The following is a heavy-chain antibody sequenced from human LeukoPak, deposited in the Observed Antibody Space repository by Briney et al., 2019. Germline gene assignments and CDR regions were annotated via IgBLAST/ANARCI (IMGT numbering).Heavy chain of an antibody. V-gene: IGHV5-10-1*01. CDR2: IDPSDSYT. J-gene: IGHJ4*02. Sequence: GESLKISCKGSGYSFTTYWITWVRQMPGKGLEWMGRIDPSDSYTNYSPSFQGHVTISADKSISTAYLQWSSLKASDTAMYYCARVIHLGESSLYDYWGQGTLVTVSS. CDR3: ARVIHLGESSLYDY. CDR1: GYSFTTYW. D-gene: IGHD3-16*02.